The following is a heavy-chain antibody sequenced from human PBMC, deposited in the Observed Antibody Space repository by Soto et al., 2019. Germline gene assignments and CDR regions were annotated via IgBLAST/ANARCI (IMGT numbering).Heavy chain of an antibody. D-gene: IGHD6-6*01. CDR1: GFTFSSYG. Sequence: GGSLRLSCAASGFTFSSYGMHWVRQTPGKGLEWVSLISYDGTNKYFADSVKGRFTISRDNSKNTRHLQMNSLRAEDTAVYYCAKDRFGYGAARARVIDYWGQGTLVTVSS. V-gene: IGHV3-30*18. J-gene: IGHJ4*02. CDR2: ISYDGTNK. CDR3: AKDRFGYGAARARVIDY.